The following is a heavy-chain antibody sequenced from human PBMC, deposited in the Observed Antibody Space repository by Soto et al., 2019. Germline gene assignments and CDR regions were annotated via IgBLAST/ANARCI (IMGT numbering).Heavy chain of an antibody. CDR1: GGSISSGDYY. J-gene: IGHJ4*02. D-gene: IGHD3-9*01. V-gene: IGHV4-30-4*01. CDR2: IYYSGST. CDR3: ARGLTGTIDY. Sequence: SETLSLTCTVSGGSISSGDYYWSWIRQPPGKGLEWIGYIYYSGSTYYNPSLKSRVTISVDTSKNQFSLKLSSVTAADTAMYYCARGLTGTIDYWGQGTLVTVSS.